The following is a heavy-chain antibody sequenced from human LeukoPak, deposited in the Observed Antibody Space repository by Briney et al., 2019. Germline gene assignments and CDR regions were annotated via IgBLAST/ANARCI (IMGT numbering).Heavy chain of an antibody. V-gene: IGHV3-23*01. D-gene: IGHD2/OR15-2a*01. CDR1: GFTFSSYA. Sequence: GVSLRLSCAASGFTFSSYAMSWVRQAPGKGLEWVSAISGSGGSTYYADSVKGRFTISRDNSKNTLYLQMNSLRAEDTAVYYCAKVMMEDTSYGPHGYWGQGTLVTVSS. CDR2: ISGSGGST. J-gene: IGHJ4*02. CDR3: AKVMMEDTSYGPHGY.